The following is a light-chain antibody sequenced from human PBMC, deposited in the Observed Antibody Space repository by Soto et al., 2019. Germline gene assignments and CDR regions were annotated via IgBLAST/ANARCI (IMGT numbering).Light chain of an antibody. CDR3: FSYAGSSTHVI. J-gene: IGLJ2*01. CDR2: EDS. V-gene: IGLV2-23*01. Sequence: QSVLTQPASVSGSPGQSITISCTGTSSDVGNYRLVSWYQQHPGKAPKLIISEDSKRPSGVSNRFSGSKSANTASLTISGLQADDEADYYCFSYAGSSTHVIFGRGTKLTVL. CDR1: SSDVGNYRL.